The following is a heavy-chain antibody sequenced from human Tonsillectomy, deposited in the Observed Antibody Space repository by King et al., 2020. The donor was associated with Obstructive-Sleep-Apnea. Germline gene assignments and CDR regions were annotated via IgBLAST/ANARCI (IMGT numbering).Heavy chain of an antibody. D-gene: IGHD3-10*01. CDR2: IGPAGDT. CDR1: GFTFISYD. CDR3: ARGGDSGSYGMDV. J-gene: IGHJ6*02. V-gene: IGHV3-13*01. Sequence: VQLVESGGGLVQPGGSLRLSCAASGFTFISYDMHWVRQATGKGLELVSAIGPAGDTSYPGSVKGRFTISRENSKNSLYLQMNSLRAGDTAVYYCARGGDSGSYGMDVWGQGTTVTVSS.